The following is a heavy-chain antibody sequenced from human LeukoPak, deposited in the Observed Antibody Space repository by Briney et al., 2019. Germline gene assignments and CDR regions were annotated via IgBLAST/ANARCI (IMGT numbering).Heavy chain of an antibody. CDR2: INHSGST. V-gene: IGHV4-34*01. CDR3: ARDMDPYGDYANWYFDL. Sequence: PSETLSLTCAVYGGSFSGYYWSWIRQPPGKGLEWIGEINHSGSTNYNPSLKSRVTISVDTSKNQFSLKLSSVTAADTAVYYCARDMDPYGDYANWYFDLWGRGTLVTVSS. J-gene: IGHJ2*01. CDR1: GGSFSGYY. D-gene: IGHD4-17*01.